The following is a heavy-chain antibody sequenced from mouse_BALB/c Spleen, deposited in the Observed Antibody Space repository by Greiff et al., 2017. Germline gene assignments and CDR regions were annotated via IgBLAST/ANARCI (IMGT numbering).Heavy chain of an antibody. CDR3: ARKKKYGIPYYAMDY. CDR1: GFSLTSYG. D-gene: IGHD2-10*02. V-gene: IGHV2-2*02. Sequence: VQLVESGPGLVQPSQSLSITCTVSGFSLTSYGVHWVRQSPGKGLEWLGVIWSGGSTDYNAAFISRLSISKDNSKSQVFFKMNSLQANDTAIYYCARKKKYGIPYYAMDYWGQGTSVTVSS. J-gene: IGHJ4*01. CDR2: IWSGGST.